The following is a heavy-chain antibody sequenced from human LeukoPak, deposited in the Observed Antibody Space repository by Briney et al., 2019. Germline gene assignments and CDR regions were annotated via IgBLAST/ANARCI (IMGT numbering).Heavy chain of an antibody. Sequence: SVKVSCKASGYTFTSYGISWVRQAPGQGLEWMGRIIPIFGTANYAQKFQGRVTITTDESTSTAYMELSSLRSEDTAVYYCARGGVYGSGPFDYWGQGTLVTVSS. J-gene: IGHJ4*02. CDR3: ARGGVYGSGPFDY. V-gene: IGHV1-69*05. D-gene: IGHD3-10*01. CDR2: IIPIFGTA. CDR1: GYTFTSYG.